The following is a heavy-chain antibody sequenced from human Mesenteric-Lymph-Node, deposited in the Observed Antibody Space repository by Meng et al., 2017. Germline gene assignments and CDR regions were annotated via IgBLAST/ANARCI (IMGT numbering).Heavy chain of an antibody. Sequence: GGSLRLSCAASGFTFSSYGMHWVRQAPGKGLEWVAVIWYDGSNKYYADSVKGRFTISRDNAKNSLYLQMNSLRAEDTAVYYCARLGYCSSTSCYWWGYYYYGMDVWGQGTTVTVSS. CDR2: IWYDGSNK. J-gene: IGHJ6*02. CDR3: ARLGYCSSTSCYWWGYYYYGMDV. CDR1: GFTFSSYG. V-gene: IGHV3-33*01. D-gene: IGHD2-2*01.